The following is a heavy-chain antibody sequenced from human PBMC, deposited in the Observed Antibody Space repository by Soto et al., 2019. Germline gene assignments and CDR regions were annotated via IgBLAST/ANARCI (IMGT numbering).Heavy chain of an antibody. Sequence: QVQLVQSGAEVKKPGASVKVSCKASGYTFTSYDINWVRQATGQGLEWMGWMNPNSGNTGYAQKFQGRVTMTRNTSISTAYMELSSLRSENTAVYYCARILPLMTTGAFDIWGQGTMVTVSS. D-gene: IGHD4-17*01. CDR3: ARILPLMTTGAFDI. CDR2: MNPNSGNT. V-gene: IGHV1-8*01. J-gene: IGHJ3*02. CDR1: GYTFTSYD.